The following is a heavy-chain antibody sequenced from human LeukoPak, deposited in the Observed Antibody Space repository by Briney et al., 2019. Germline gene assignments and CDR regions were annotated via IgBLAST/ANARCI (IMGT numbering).Heavy chain of an antibody. CDR1: GFTFSSYA. J-gene: IGHJ4*02. D-gene: IGHD3-3*01. CDR2: ISGSGGST. CDR3: AKDPAFTIFGVGHFDY. Sequence: GGSLRLSCAAAGFTFSSYAMSWVRQAPGKGLEWVSAISGSGGSTYYADSVKGRFTISRDNSKNTLYLQMNSLRAEDTAVYYCAKDPAFTIFGVGHFDYWGQGTLVTVSS. V-gene: IGHV3-23*01.